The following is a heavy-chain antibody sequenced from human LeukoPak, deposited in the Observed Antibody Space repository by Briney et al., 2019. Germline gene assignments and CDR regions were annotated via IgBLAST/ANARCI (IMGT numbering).Heavy chain of an antibody. Sequence: CRAXVYRFTSYDISWVRQAPGQGLQWMGVISTYTGNTNYAQSFQDRVTMTTDISTSTVYMELRSLTSDDTAVYYCARDQKSGLEVLWRYWGQGTLVTVSS. CDR1: VYRFTSYD. J-gene: IGHJ4*02. CDR2: ISTYTGNT. CDR3: ARDQKSGLEVLWRY. V-gene: IGHV1-18*04. D-gene: IGHD3-3*01.